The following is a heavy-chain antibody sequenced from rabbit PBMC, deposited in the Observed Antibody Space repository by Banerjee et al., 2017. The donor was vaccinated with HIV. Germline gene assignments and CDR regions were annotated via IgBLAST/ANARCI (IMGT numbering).Heavy chain of an antibody. D-gene: IGHD1-1*01. CDR3: ATSSGSYRYGL. CDR1: GFSFSISYY. CDR2: VYTGTAAT. J-gene: IGHJ4*01. Sequence: QEQLVESGGGLVQPEGSLTLTCTASGFSFSISYYMCWVRQAPGKGLEWVACVYTGTAATYYASWAKGRFTISKSSSTTVTLQMTSLTAADTATYFCATSSGSYRYGLWGPGTLVTVS. V-gene: IGHV1S45*01.